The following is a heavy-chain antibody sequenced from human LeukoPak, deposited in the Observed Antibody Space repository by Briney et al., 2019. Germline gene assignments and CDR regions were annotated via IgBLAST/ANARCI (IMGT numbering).Heavy chain of an antibody. CDR3: AKDLSQLLWFGGMDV. V-gene: IGHV3-30*18. CDR1: GFTFSSYA. Sequence: PGGSLRLSCAASGFTFSSYAMHWVRQAPGKGLEWVALISYDGSNKYYADSVKGRFTIARDNFKNTLYLQMNSLRAEDTAVYYCAKDLSQLLWFGGMDVWGKGTTVTVSS. CDR2: ISYDGSNK. J-gene: IGHJ6*03. D-gene: IGHD3-10*01.